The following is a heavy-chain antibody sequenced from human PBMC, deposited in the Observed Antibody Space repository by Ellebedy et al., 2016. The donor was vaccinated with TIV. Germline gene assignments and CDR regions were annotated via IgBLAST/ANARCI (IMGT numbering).Heavy chain of an antibody. V-gene: IGHV3-30-3*01. Sequence: GESLKISCAASGFTFSSYAMHWVCQAPGKGLEWVAVISYDGSNKYYADSVKGRFTISRDNSKNTLYVQMNSLRAEDTTVYYCARSPQHFYYFDYWGQGTLVTVSS. D-gene: IGHD3-3*02. CDR1: GFTFSSYA. CDR2: ISYDGSNK. CDR3: ARSPQHFYYFDY. J-gene: IGHJ4*02.